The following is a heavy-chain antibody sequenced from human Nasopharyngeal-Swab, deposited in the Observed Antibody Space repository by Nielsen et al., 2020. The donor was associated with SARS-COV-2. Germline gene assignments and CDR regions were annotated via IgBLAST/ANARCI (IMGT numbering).Heavy chain of an antibody. CDR3: AKDPAAAYYYDSSGDLYYYYGMDV. D-gene: IGHD3-22*01. V-gene: IGHV3-64*04. CDR1: GFTFSSYA. J-gene: IGHJ6*02. Sequence: GESLKISCSASGFTFSSYAMHWVRQAPGKGPEYVSAISSNGGSTYYADSVKGRFTISRDNSKNTLYLQMNSLRAEDTAVYYCAKDPAAAYYYDSSGDLYYYYGMDVWGQGTTVTVSS. CDR2: ISSNGGST.